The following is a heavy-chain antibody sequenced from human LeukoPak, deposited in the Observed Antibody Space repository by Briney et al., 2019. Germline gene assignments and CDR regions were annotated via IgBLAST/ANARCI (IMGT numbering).Heavy chain of an antibody. J-gene: IGHJ6*02. D-gene: IGHD2-2*01. Sequence: GGSLRLSCAASGFTFSSYEVNWVRQAPGKGLEWVSYISSSGSTIYYADSVKGRFTISRDNAKNSLYLQMNSLRAEDTAVYYCARPLESTHYYYGMDVWGQGTTVTVSS. CDR3: ARPLESTHYYYGMDV. V-gene: IGHV3-48*03. CDR2: ISSSGSTI. CDR1: GFTFSSYE.